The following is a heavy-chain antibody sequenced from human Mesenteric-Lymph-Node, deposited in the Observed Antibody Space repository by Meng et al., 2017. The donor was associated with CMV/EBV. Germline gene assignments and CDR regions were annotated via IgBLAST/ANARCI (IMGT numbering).Heavy chain of an antibody. Sequence: GSLRLSCTVSGGSISSYFWSWIRQSPGKGLEWIGYIHYSGTTTYHPSLKSRVTISVDTSKNQFSLKLSSVTAADTAVYYCARASAFGDYPYYFDYWGQGTLVTVSS. V-gene: IGHV4-59*01. CDR3: ARASAFGDYPYYFDY. D-gene: IGHD2-21*01. J-gene: IGHJ4*02. CDR2: IHYSGTT. CDR1: GGSISSYF.